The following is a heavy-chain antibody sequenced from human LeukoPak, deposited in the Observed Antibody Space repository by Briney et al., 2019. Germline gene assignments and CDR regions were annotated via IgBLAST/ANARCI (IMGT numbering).Heavy chain of an antibody. Sequence: PGGSLRLSCAASGFTFRNYWMHWVRQAPGKGLVWVSRINIDGSTRYADSVEGRFTISRDNAKNTLYLQMKSLRAEDTAVYYCARAGGSGWFDPWGQGTLVTVSS. V-gene: IGHV3-74*01. CDR2: INIDGST. D-gene: IGHD3-10*01. CDR1: GFTFRNYW. J-gene: IGHJ5*02. CDR3: ARAGGSGWFDP.